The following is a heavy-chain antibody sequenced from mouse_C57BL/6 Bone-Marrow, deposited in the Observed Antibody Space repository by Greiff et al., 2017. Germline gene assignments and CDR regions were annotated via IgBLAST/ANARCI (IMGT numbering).Heavy chain of an antibody. V-gene: IGHV5-4*03. Sequence: EVMLVESGGGLVKPGGSLKLSCAASGFTFSSYAMSWVRQTPEKRLEWVATISDGGSYTYYPDNVKGRFTISRDNAKNNLYLQMSHLKSEDTAMYYCARALTTVPPYAMDYWGQGTSVTVSS. CDR2: ISDGGSYT. D-gene: IGHD1-1*01. J-gene: IGHJ4*01. CDR1: GFTFSSYA. CDR3: ARALTTVPPYAMDY.